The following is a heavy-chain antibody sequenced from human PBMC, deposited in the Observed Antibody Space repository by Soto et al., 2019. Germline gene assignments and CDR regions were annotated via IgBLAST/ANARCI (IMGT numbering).Heavy chain of an antibody. CDR3: ARSLSDSSGYYYLDY. CDR2: INHSGST. J-gene: IGHJ4*02. Sequence: SETLSLTCAVYGGSFSGYYWSWIRQPPGKGLEWIGEINHSGSTNYNPSLKSRVTISVDTSKNQFSLKLSSVTAADTAVYYCARSLSDSSGYYYLDYWGQGTLVTVSS. V-gene: IGHV4-34*01. CDR1: GGSFSGYY. D-gene: IGHD3-22*01.